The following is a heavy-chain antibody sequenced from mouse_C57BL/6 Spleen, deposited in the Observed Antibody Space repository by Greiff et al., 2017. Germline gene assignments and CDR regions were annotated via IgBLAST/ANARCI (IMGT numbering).Heavy chain of an antibody. J-gene: IGHJ1*03. CDR2: INYDGSST. CDR3: ARDGYDGYWYFDV. Sequence: EVQLQESEGGLVQPGSSMKLSCTASGFTFSDYYMAWVRQVPEKGLEWVANINYDGSSTYYLDSLKSRFIISRDNAKNILYLQMSSLKSEDTATYYCARDGYDGYWYFDVWGTGTTVTVSS. CDR1: GFTFSDYY. D-gene: IGHD2-2*01. V-gene: IGHV5-16*01.